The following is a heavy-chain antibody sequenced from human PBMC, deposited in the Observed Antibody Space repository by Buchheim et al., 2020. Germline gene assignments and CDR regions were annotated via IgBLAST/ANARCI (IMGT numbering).Heavy chain of an antibody. V-gene: IGHV4-4*02. CDR3: ADPPSDY. J-gene: IGHJ4*02. CDR2: ICHTGSP. CDR1: GVSVSSTSNC. Sequence: QVQLQESGPGLVKPSGTLSLTCIVSGVSVSSTSNCWNWVRQPPGKGLEWIGEICHTGSPSYNPSLKSRVAISVDRSKDQFSLHLTSVTAADTAVYYCADPPSDYWGQGTL.